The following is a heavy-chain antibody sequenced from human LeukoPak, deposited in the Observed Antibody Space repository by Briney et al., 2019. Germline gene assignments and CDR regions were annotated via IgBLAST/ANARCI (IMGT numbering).Heavy chain of an antibody. Sequence: SGPTLVNPTQTLTLTCTFSGFSLNTRGVGVGWIRQPPGRALEWLALIYWDDDRRYSPSLKSRLNITKDTSKNQVVLTMTNMDPVDTATYFCAHRKNYYDSSVFDNWGQGTLVTVSS. D-gene: IGHD3-22*01. J-gene: IGHJ4*02. CDR1: GFSLNTRGVG. CDR2: IYWDDDR. V-gene: IGHV2-5*02. CDR3: AHRKNYYDSSVFDN.